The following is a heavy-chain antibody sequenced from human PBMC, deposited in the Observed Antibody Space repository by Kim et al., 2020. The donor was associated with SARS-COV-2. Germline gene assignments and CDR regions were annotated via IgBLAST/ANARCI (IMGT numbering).Heavy chain of an antibody. J-gene: IGHJ4*02. CDR3: AREIDY. CDR2: YDGSNK. V-gene: IGHV3-33*05. Sequence: YDGSNKYYADSVKGRFTISRDNSKNTLYLQMNSLRAEDTAVYYCAREIDYWGQGTLVTVSS.